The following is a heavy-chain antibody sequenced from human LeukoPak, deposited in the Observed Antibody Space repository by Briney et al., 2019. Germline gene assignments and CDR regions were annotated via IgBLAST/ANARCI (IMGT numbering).Heavy chain of an antibody. J-gene: IGHJ4*02. Sequence: GGSLRLSCAASGFTFDDYAMHWVRQAPGKGLEWVSGISWNSGNIGYADSVKGRFTISRDNAKNSLYLQMNSLRAEDTALYYCAKDRDSSSSTIDYWGQGTLVTVSS. CDR3: AKDRDSSSSTIDY. CDR2: ISWNSGNI. V-gene: IGHV3-9*01. D-gene: IGHD6-6*01. CDR1: GFTFDDYA.